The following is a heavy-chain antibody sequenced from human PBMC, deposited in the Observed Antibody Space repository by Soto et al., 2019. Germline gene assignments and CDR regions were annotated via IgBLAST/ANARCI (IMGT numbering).Heavy chain of an antibody. CDR2: IYYSGST. CDR1: GGSISSGDYY. J-gene: IGHJ6*02. V-gene: IGHV4-30-4*01. D-gene: IGHD3-3*01. CDR3: ARDNILGILYGGMDV. Sequence: PSETLSLTCTVSGGSISSGDYYWGWIRQPPGKGLEWIGYIYYSGSTYYNPSLESRVTISVDTSKNQFSLKLSSVTAADTAVYYCARDNILGILYGGMDVWGQGTTVTVSS.